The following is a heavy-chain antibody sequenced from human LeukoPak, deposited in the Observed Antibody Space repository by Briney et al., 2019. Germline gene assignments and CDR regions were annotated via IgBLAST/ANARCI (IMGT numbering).Heavy chain of an antibody. D-gene: IGHD1-26*01. J-gene: IGHJ4*02. CDR1: GFTFSSYS. CDR3: ARDRGGSYSAIDY. V-gene: IGHV3-48*04. Sequence: GGSLRLSCAASGFTFSSYSMNWVRQAPGKGLEWFSFISSSSSTIYYADSVKGRFTISRDNAKNSLYLQMNSLRAEDTAVYYCARDRGGSYSAIDYWGQGTLVTVSS. CDR2: ISSSSSTI.